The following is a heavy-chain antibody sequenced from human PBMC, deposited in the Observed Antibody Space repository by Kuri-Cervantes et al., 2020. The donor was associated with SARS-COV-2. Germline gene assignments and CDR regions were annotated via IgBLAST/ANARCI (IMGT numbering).Heavy chain of an antibody. CDR3: TTDSITGPIMDV. Sequence: GGSLRLSCAASGFTFSNAWMSWVRQAPVKGLEWVGRIKSKTDGGTTDYAAPVKGRFTISRDDSKNTLYLQMNSLKTEDTAVYYCTTDSITGPIMDVWGKGTTVTVSS. V-gene: IGHV3-15*01. CDR2: IKSKTDGGTT. J-gene: IGHJ6*03. D-gene: IGHD1-20*01. CDR1: GFTFSNAW.